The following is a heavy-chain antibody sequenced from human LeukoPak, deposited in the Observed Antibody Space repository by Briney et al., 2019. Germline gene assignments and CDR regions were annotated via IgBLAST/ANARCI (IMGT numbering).Heavy chain of an antibody. V-gene: IGHV4-30-2*01. J-gene: IGHJ4*02. CDR1: GGSISSGGYS. CDR2: IYHSGST. CDR3: AALIVVVPAARDY. Sequence: PSETLSLTCAVSGGSISSGGYSWSWIRQPPGKGLEWIGYIYHSGSTYYNPSLKSRVTISVDRSKNQFSLKLSSVTAADTAVYYCAALIVVVPAARDYWGQGTLVTVSS. D-gene: IGHD2-2*01.